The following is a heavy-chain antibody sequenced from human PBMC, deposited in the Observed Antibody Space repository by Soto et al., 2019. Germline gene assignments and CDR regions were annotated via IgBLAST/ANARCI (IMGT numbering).Heavy chain of an antibody. CDR3: VRRMSTVTSCARGYYYGMDV. V-gene: IGHV1-69*06. CDR2: IIPIFGTA. J-gene: IGHJ6*02. D-gene: IGHD4-4*01. Sequence: QVQLVQSGAEVKKPGSSVKVSCKASGGTFSSYAISWVRQAPGQGLEWMGGIIPIFGTANYAQKFQGRVTITADKSTSTAYMELRSLRSEDTAVYYCVRRMSTVTSCARGYYYGMDVWGQGTTVTVSS. CDR1: GGTFSSYA.